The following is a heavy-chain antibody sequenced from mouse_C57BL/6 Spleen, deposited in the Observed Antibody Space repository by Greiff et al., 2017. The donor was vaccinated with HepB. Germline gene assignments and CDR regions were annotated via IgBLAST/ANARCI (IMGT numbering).Heavy chain of an antibody. V-gene: IGHV5-17*01. CDR1: GFTFSDYG. CDR3: AREDGSGAY. CDR2: ISSGSSTI. D-gene: IGHD1-1*01. Sequence: EVQRVESGGGLVKPGGSLKLSCAASGFTFSDYGMHWVRQAPEKGLEWVAYISSGSSTIYYADTVKGRFTISRDNAKNTLFLQMTSLRSEDTAMYYCAREDGSGAYWGQGTLVTVSA. J-gene: IGHJ3*01.